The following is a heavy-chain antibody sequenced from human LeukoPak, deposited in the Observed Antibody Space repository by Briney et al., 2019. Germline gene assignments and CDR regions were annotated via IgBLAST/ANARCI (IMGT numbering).Heavy chain of an antibody. J-gene: IGHJ4*02. V-gene: IGHV6-1*01. Sequence: SQTLSLTCAISGYSVSINSAAWNWIRQSPSRGLEWLGRTYYRSKWYNDYAVSVKSRITINPDTSKNRFSLQLNPVTPEDTAVYYCARELVSSGWYRRFDYWGQGTLVTVSS. CDR2: TYYRSKWYN. CDR3: ARELVSSGWYRRFDY. D-gene: IGHD6-19*01. CDR1: GYSVSINSAA.